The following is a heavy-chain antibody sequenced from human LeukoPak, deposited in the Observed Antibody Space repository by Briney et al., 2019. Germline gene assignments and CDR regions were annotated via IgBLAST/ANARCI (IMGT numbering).Heavy chain of an antibody. J-gene: IGHJ3*02. V-gene: IGHV4-39*07. CDR2: IYYSGST. Sequence: SETLSLTCTVSGGSISSSSYYWGWIRQPPGKGLEWIGSIYYSGSTYYNPSLKSRVTISVDTSKNQFSLKLSSVTAADTAVYYCARDIKGSGYYYEGHDAFDIWGQGTMVTVSS. CDR1: GGSISSSSYY. CDR3: ARDIKGSGYYYEGHDAFDI. D-gene: IGHD3-22*01.